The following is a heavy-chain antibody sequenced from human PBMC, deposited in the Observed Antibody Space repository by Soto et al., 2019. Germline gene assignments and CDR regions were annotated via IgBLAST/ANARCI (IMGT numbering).Heavy chain of an antibody. CDR3: AKDLGSQVSWLDP. V-gene: IGHV3-30*18. D-gene: IGHD3-16*01. Sequence: GGSLRLSCAASGFTFSSYGMHWVRQAPGKGLEWVAVISYDGSNKYYADSVKGRFTISRDNSKNTLFLQMSSLRTEDTAVYYCAKDLGSQVSWLDPWGQGTLVTVSS. CDR2: ISYDGSNK. CDR1: GFTFSSYG. J-gene: IGHJ5*02.